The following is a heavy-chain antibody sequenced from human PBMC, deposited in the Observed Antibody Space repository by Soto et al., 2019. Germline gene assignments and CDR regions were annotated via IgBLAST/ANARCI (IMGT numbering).Heavy chain of an antibody. J-gene: IGHJ6*02. CDR2: ISYDGSNK. CDR1: GFTFSSYG. V-gene: IGHV3-30*03. CDR3: ARSSGWYYYYYGMDV. D-gene: IGHD6-19*01. Sequence: QVQLVESGGGVVQPGRSLRLSCAASGFTFSSYGMHWVRQAPGKGLEWVAVISYDGSNKYYADSVKGRFTISRDNSKNTLYLQRNSLRAEDTAVYYCARSSGWYYYYYGMDVWGQGPTVTVSS.